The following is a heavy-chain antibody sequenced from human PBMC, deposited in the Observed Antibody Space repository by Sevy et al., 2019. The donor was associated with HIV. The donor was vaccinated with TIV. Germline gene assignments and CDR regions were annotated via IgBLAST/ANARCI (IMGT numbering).Heavy chain of an antibody. CDR1: GFAFSDYA. J-gene: IGHJ3*02. Sequence: GGSLRLSCEAFGFAFSDYAMHWVRQVPGKGLEWLAVVSYDGSNTSYADSVKGRFTVSIDNSKNTLYLQMNSLRRDDTAVFYCARFPPQRAFDIWGQGTTVTVSS. CDR2: VSYDGSNT. CDR3: ARFPPQRAFDI. V-gene: IGHV3-30-3*01.